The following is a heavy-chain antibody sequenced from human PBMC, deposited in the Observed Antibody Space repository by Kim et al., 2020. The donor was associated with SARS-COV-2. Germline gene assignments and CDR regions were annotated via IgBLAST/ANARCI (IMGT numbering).Heavy chain of an antibody. CDR1: GHAFTGYH. Sequence: ASVKVSCKASGHAFTGYHIYWVRQAPGQGLEWMGRINPDTGGTKYAQKFQDRVTMTRDTSTNTVYLELNSLRSDDTALYYCAATGDHWGQGTLVTVSS. J-gene: IGHJ4*02. CDR3: AATGDH. CDR2: INPDTGGT. V-gene: IGHV1-2*06.